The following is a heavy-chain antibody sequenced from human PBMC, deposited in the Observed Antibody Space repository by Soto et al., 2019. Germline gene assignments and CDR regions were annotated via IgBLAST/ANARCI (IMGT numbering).Heavy chain of an antibody. V-gene: IGHV1-8*01. J-gene: IGHJ6*03. CDR2: MNPNSGNT. CDR1: GYTCTIYD. CDR3: ARGVRDRVGDLWCGGDKPNYYDFKYF. D-gene: IGHD3-3*01. Sequence: ASVNVSCKASGYTCTIYDINWVLQATGQGLEWMGWMNPNSGNTGYAQKFQGRVTMTRNTSISTAYMELSSLRSEDTAVYYCARGVRDRVGDLWCGGDKPNYYDFKYFSGKGPTVTVSS.